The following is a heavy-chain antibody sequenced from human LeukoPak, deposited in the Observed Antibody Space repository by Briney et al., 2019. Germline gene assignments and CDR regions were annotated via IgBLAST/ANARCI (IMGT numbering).Heavy chain of an antibody. CDR2: ISSSSSYI. J-gene: IGHJ6*04. CDR3: AREEVVVVPAAHYYYYGMDV. CDR1: GFTFSSYS. V-gene: IGHV3-21*01. D-gene: IGHD2-2*01. Sequence: PGGSLRLSCAASGFTFSSYSMNWVRQAPEKGLEWVSSISSSSSYIYYADSVKGRFTISRDNAKNSLYLQMNSLRAEDTAVYYCAREEVVVVPAAHYYYYGMDVWGKGTTVTVSS.